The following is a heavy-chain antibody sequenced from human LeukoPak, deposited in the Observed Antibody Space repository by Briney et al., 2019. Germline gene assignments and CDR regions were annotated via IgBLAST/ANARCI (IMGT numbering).Heavy chain of an antibody. CDR3: ARVLGVVAYYYMDV. Sequence: PGGSLRLSCAASGFTFSSYGMHWVRQAPGKGLEWVSSISSSSSYIYYADSVKGRFTISRDNAKNSLYLQMNSLRAEDTAVYYCARVLGVVAYYYMDVWGKGTTVTVSS. CDR1: GFTFSSYG. V-gene: IGHV3-21*01. D-gene: IGHD2-15*01. CDR2: ISSSSSYI. J-gene: IGHJ6*03.